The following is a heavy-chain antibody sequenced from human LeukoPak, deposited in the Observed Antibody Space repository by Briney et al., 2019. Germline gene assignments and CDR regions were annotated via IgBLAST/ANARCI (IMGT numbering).Heavy chain of an antibody. Sequence: GGSLRLSCAPAGFTFSTFGIHWVRQTPGKGVESAAAIQYDGSKQYYGDSVKGRFTISRDSSKNTVYLQMNSLRDEDTAVYYCARDVDTSSHSSQLDPWGQGTLVTVSS. CDR1: GFTFSTFG. CDR2: IQYDGSKQ. J-gene: IGHJ5*02. CDR3: ARDVDTSSHSSQLDP. V-gene: IGHV3-33*01. D-gene: IGHD5-18*01.